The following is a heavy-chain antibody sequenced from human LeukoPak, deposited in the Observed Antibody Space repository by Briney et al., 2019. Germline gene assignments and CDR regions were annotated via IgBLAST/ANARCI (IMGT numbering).Heavy chain of an antibody. CDR2: IIPILGIA. Sequence: ASVKVSCKASGGTFSSYAISWVRQAPGQGLEWMGRIIPILGIANYAQKFQGRVTITADKSTSTAYMVLSSLRSEDTAVYYCATDRIAAAGLFDYWGQGTLVTVSS. D-gene: IGHD6-13*01. V-gene: IGHV1-69*04. CDR3: ATDRIAAAGLFDY. J-gene: IGHJ4*02. CDR1: GGTFSSYA.